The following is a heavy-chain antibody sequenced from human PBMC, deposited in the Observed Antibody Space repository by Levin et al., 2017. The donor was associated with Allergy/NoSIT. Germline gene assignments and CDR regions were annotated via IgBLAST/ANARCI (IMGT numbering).Heavy chain of an antibody. V-gene: IGHV1-69*01. D-gene: IGHD1-26*01. CDR1: GGTFSSYG. Sequence: KISCKASGGTFSSYGISWVRQAPGQGLEWMGGIIPIFGTANSAQKFQGRVTITADESTSTAYMELTSLRSDDTAVYYCARGVGRGRGKENYYFYAMDVWGQGTTVIVSS. J-gene: IGHJ6*02. CDR2: IIPIFGTA. CDR3: ARGVGRGRGKENYYFYAMDV.